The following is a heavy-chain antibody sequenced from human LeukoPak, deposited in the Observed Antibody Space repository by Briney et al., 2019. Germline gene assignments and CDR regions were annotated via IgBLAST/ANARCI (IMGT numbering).Heavy chain of an antibody. Sequence: ASVKVSCKASGYTFTSYDINWVRQATGQGLEWMGWMNPNSGNTGYAQKFQGRVTMTRNTSISTAYMELSSLRSEDTAVYYCARSYRRLIAVAPGYWGQGTLVTVSS. CDR2: MNPNSGNT. J-gene: IGHJ4*02. V-gene: IGHV1-8*01. CDR1: GYTFTSYD. CDR3: ARSYRRLIAVAPGY. D-gene: IGHD6-19*01.